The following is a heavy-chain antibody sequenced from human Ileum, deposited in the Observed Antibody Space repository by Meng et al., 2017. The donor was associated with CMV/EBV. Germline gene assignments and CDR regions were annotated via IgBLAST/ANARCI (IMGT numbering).Heavy chain of an antibody. CDR2: IYYSGST. CDR1: GGSISSGDYY. D-gene: IGHD1-7*01. V-gene: IGHV4-30-4*08. Sequence: VQPHESGPGLVKPSQTLSLTCTVSGGSISSGDYYWNWIRQPPGKGLEWIGYIYYSGSTYFNPSLKSRVTISVDTSKNQFSLKLNSVTAADTAVYYCARQEELWGYFDYWGQGTLVTGSS. CDR3: ARQEELWGYFDY. J-gene: IGHJ4*02.